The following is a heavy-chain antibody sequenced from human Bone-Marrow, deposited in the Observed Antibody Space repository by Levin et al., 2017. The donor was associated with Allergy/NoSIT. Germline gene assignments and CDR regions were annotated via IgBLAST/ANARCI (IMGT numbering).Heavy chain of an antibody. CDR2: IIPIFGTA. D-gene: IGHD3-16*02. CDR3: AREIMITFGGVIVPFYGMDV. CDR1: GGTFSSYA. Sequence: ASVKVSCKASGGTFSSYAISWVRQAPGQGLEWMGGIIPIFGTANYAQKFQGRVTITADESTSTAYMELSSLRSEDTAVYYCAREIMITFGGVIVPFYGMDVWGQGTTVTVSS. J-gene: IGHJ6*02. V-gene: IGHV1-69*13.